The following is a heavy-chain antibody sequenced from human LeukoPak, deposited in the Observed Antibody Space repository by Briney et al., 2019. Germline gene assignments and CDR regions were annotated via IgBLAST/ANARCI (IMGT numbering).Heavy chain of an antibody. Sequence: SETLSLTCTVSGYSISDGNYWGWIRQPPGKGLEWIGSIFHTGSTYDNPSLKSRVTTSVDTSKNQSSLSLNSVTAADTAVYYCARRRDGYNFGSFYFDYWGQGILVTVSS. J-gene: IGHJ4*02. CDR1: GYSISDGNY. V-gene: IGHV4-38-2*02. D-gene: IGHD5-24*01. CDR3: ARRRDGYNFGSFYFDY. CDR2: IFHTGST.